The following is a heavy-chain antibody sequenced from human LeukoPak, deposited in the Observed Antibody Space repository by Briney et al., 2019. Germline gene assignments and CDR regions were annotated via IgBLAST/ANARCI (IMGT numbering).Heavy chain of an antibody. D-gene: IGHD3-22*01. J-gene: IGHJ5*02. CDR2: IKSKTDGGTI. Sequence: GGSLRLSCAASGFSFSDAWMSWARQAPGKGLEWVGRIKSKTDGGTIDYAAPVKGRFTISRDDSKNTLYLQMNSLKTEDTAVYYCTTGTYYYDSTWGQGTLVTVSS. CDR3: TTGTYYYDST. V-gene: IGHV3-15*01. CDR1: GFSFSDAW.